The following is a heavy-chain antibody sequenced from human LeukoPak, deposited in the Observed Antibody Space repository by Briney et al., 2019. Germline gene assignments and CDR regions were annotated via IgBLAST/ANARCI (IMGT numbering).Heavy chain of an antibody. CDR2: INPAGTIT. J-gene: IGHJ4*02. V-gene: IGHV1-46*01. Sequence: ASVKVSCKASGFTFSSYWMHWVRQAPGQGLEWLGLINPAGTITVFARKFQGRATVTRDTSASTVYMELNALTSEDTAVYYCVREDNSPYKNFDHWGQGTLVTVSS. D-gene: IGHD1-1*01. CDR1: GFTFSSYW. CDR3: VREDNSPYKNFDH.